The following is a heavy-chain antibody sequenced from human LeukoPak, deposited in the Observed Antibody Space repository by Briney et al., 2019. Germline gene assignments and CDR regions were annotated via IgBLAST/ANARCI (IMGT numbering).Heavy chain of an antibody. J-gene: IGHJ4*02. CDR2: TSSSDAGT. CDR1: GFTLSTYA. Sequence: GGSLRLSCAASGFTLSTYAMSWVRQTPGKSLEWVAATSSSDAGTYHADSVRGRFTISRDNSKNKVYLQMNSLTPEDTAVYYCARDKSETCFDYWGQGTLVTVSS. CDR3: ARDKSETCFDY. V-gene: IGHV3-23*01.